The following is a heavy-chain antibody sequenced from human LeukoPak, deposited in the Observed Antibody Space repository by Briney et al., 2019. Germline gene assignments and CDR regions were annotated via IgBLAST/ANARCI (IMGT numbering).Heavy chain of an antibody. CDR3: ARGYYDILTGYSNGYYFDY. D-gene: IGHD3-9*01. V-gene: IGHV4-34*01. CDR1: GGSFSGYY. J-gene: IGHJ4*02. Sequence: PSETLSLTCAVYGGSFSGYYWSWIRQPPGKGLEWSGEINHSGSTNYNPSLKSRVTISVDTSKNKSSLTLSSSTAADTALYYCARGYYDILTGYSNGYYFDYWGQGTLVTVSS. CDR2: INHSGST.